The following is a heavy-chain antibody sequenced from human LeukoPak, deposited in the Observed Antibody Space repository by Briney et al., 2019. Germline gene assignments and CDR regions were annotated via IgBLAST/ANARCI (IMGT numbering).Heavy chain of an antibody. D-gene: IGHD5-24*01. CDR3: ARASPDGYNGNPFDY. V-gene: IGHV4-39*07. Sequence: PSETLSLTCTVSGGSISSGSYYWGWIRQPPGKGLEWIGSIYYSGSTYYNPSLKSRVTISVDTSKNQFSLKLSSVTAADTAVYYCARASPDGYNGNPFDYWGQGTLVTVSS. CDR2: IYYSGST. J-gene: IGHJ4*02. CDR1: GGSISSGSYY.